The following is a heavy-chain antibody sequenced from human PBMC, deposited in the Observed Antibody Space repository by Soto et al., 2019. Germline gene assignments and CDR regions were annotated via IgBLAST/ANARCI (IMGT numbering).Heavy chain of an antibody. CDR3: ARAIGGADDYYGMDV. CDR2: IDPSGGST. V-gene: IGHV1-46*02. CDR1: GHTFNSYY. Sequence: ASVKVSCKASGHTFNSYYMHWVRHSPGQGLEWTGIIDPSGGSTSYAQKFEGRVTMTRDTCTSTVDKGLSILRSDETPVYYCARAIGGADDYYGMDVWAEGAPVTVS. D-gene: IGHD3-16*01. J-gene: IGHJ6*01.